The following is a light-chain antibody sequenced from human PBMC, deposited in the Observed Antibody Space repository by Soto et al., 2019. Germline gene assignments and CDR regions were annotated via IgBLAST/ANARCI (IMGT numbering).Light chain of an antibody. J-gene: IGLJ3*02. Sequence: QAVVTQEPSVSVSPGGTVTLTCGLSSGSVSTRNYLSWYQQTPGQAPRTLIYSTNTRSSGVPDRFSGSIVGNKAALTITGTQADDESDYYCVLFQHGGIDWVFGGGTKLTVL. CDR1: SGSVSTRNY. CDR2: STN. CDR3: VLFQHGGIDWV. V-gene: IGLV8-61*01.